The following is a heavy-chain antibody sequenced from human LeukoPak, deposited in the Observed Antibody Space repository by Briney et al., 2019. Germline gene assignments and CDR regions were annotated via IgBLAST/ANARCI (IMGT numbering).Heavy chain of an antibody. CDR1: GGSFSGYY. CDR2: INHSGST. D-gene: IGHD2-2*01. Sequence: SETLSLTCAVYGGSFSGYYWSWIRQPPGKGLEWIGEINHSGSTNYNPSLKTRVTISVDPSTNQFSLRLSSVTAADTVVYYCARAQTHCSSTSCYWYYFDYWGQGTLVTVSS. CDR3: ARAQTHCSSTSCYWYYFDY. J-gene: IGHJ4*02. V-gene: IGHV4-34*01.